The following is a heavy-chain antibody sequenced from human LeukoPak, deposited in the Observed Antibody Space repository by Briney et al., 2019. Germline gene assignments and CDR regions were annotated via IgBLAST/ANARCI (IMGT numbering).Heavy chain of an antibody. CDR2: ISSSSTYI. CDR1: GFTFSGYS. Sequence: GGSLRLSCAASGFTFSGYSMNWVRQAPGKGLEWVSSISSSSTYIYYADSVKGRFTTSRDSAKNSLYLQMNSLRAEDTAVYYCARDPWGSSSYWGQGILVTVSS. CDR3: ARDPWGSSSY. D-gene: IGHD6-6*01. V-gene: IGHV3-21*01. J-gene: IGHJ4*02.